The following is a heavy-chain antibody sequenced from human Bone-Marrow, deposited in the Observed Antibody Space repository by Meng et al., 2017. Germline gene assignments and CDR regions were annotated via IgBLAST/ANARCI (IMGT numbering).Heavy chain of an antibody. V-gene: IGHV3-15*01. CDR2: MKSNVDGGTV. Sequence: GESLKISCAASGFYFNNAWMSWVREAPGKGLEWIGRMKSNVDGGTVDYAAAVKGRFFISRDDSENTFYLQMNSLKTEDTAVYYCSGHVDYWDHGTLVTVS. CDR3: SGHVDY. J-gene: IGHJ4*01. CDR1: GFYFNNAW.